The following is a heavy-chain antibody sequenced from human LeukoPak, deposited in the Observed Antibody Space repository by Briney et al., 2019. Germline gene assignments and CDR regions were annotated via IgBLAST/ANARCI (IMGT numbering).Heavy chain of an antibody. CDR2: ISGGGDRI. Sequence: GGSLRLSCAASGFTFSNYGMSWVRQAAGKGLEWVSGISGGGDRIHYTDSVKGRFTISRDNSKNTLYLQMNSLRAEDTAVYYCATLVDFRNWFDPWGQGTLVTVSS. D-gene: IGHD1-26*01. V-gene: IGHV3-23*01. CDR1: GFTFSNYG. CDR3: ATLVDFRNWFDP. J-gene: IGHJ5*02.